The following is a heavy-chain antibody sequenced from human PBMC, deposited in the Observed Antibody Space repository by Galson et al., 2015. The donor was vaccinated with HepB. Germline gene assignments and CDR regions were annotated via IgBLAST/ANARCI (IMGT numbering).Heavy chain of an antibody. CDR3: ARTAPETYYDFWSGYYNGGFDY. V-gene: IGHV3-66*02. CDR2: IYSGGST. CDR1: GFTVSSNY. J-gene: IGHJ4*02. D-gene: IGHD3-3*01. Sequence: SLRLSCAASGFTVSSNYMSWVRQAPGKGLEWVSVIYSGGSTYYADSVKGRFTISGDNSKNTLYLQMNSLRAEGTAVYYCARTAPETYYDFWSGYYNGGFDYWGQGTLVTVSS.